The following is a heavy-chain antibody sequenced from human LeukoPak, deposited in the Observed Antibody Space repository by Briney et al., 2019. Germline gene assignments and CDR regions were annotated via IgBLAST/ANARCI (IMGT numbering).Heavy chain of an antibody. CDR3: ARDRPIEGASWLITWFDP. Sequence: SETLSLTCTVSGGSISSYYWSWIRQSAGKGLEWIGHIYTSGSTNYNPSLKSRVSMSVDTSKNQFSLKLSSVTAADTAVYYCARDRPIEGASWLITWFDPWGQGTLVTVSS. V-gene: IGHV4-4*07. CDR2: IYTSGST. D-gene: IGHD3-9*01. CDR1: GGSISSYY. J-gene: IGHJ5*02.